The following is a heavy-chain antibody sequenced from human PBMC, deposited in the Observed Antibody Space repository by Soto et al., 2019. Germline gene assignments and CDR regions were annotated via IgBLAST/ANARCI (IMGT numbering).Heavy chain of an antibody. CDR1: GGPIKTGDYY. CDR2: VFYSGAT. Sequence: QVQLKESGPGLVKPSETLSLTCNVSGGPIKTGDYYWNWIRQPPGKGLEWIGYVFYSGATNYSPSLKSRAAISMDTSKNQFSVSLTSVTAADTAVYYCSRAGFSYGHLLFWGQGIRVTVST. J-gene: IGHJ4*02. CDR3: SRAGFSYGHLLF. D-gene: IGHD3-10*01. V-gene: IGHV4-30-4*01.